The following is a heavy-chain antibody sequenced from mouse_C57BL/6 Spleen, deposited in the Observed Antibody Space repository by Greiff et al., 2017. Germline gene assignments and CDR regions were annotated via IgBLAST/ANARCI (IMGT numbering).Heavy chain of an antibody. J-gene: IGHJ2*01. CDR2: INPSNGGT. D-gene: IGHD1-1*01. CDR1: GYTFTSYW. V-gene: IGHV1-53*01. Sequence: QVQLQQPGTELVKPGASVKLSCKASGYTFTSYWMHWVKQRPGQGLEWIGNINPSNGGTNYNEKFKSKATLTVDKSSSTAYMQLSSLTSEDAAVYDCATSTVLATKGYYFGDWGQGTTLTVSS. CDR3: ATSTVLATKGYYFGD.